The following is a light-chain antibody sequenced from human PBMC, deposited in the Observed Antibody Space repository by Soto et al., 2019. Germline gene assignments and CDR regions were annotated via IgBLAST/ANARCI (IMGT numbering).Light chain of an antibody. J-gene: IGKJ5*01. CDR2: GAS. CDR3: QQYGSSPPIT. V-gene: IGKV3-20*01. CDR1: QSFSSNY. Sequence: ETVLTQSPGTLSLSPGERATLFCRASQSFSSNYLAWYQRKPGQAPRLLIHGASTRAPGFPARFSGSGSGTDFTLTISSLQSEDFAVYYCQQYGSSPPITFGQGTRLEIK.